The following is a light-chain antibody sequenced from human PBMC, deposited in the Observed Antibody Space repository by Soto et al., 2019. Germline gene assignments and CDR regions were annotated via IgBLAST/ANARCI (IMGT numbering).Light chain of an antibody. CDR3: SSYTSASTLLYL. CDR2: GVT. J-gene: IGLJ1*01. V-gene: IGLV2-14*01. Sequence: QSALTQPASVSGSPXXXITISCTXXXXDVGGYNYVSWYQQHPGIAPKLLIYGVTNRPSGVSTRFSGSKSGNTASLTISGLQAEDEADYHCSSYTSASTLLYLFGTGTKVTVL. CDR1: XXDVGGYNY.